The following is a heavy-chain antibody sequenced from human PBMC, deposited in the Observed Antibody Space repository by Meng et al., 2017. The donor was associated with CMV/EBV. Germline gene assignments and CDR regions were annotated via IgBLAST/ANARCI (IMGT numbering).Heavy chain of an antibody. D-gene: IGHD2-2*01. CDR3: AKDSREYQPYYYGMDV. J-gene: IGHJ6*02. V-gene: IGHV3-33*06. CDR2: IWYDGSNK. CDR1: GFTFSSYG. Sequence: GGSLRLSCAASGFTFSSYGMHWVRQAPGKGLEWVAVIWYDGSNKYYADSVKGRSTISRDNSKNTLYLQMNSLRAEDTAVYYCAKDSREYQPYYYGMDVWGQGTTVTVSS.